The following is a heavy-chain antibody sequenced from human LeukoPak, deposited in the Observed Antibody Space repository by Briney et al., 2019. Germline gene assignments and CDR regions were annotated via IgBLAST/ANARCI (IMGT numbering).Heavy chain of an antibody. CDR1: GYTFTSYG. Sequence: ASVKVSCKASGYTFTSYGISWVRQAPGQGLEWMGWISAYNGNTNYAQKLQGRVTTTTDASTSTAYMELRSLRSDDTAVYYCARADLGYCSSTSCYSGNWFDPWGQGTLVTVSS. D-gene: IGHD2-2*01. CDR3: ARADLGYCSSTSCYSGNWFDP. CDR2: ISAYNGNT. J-gene: IGHJ5*02. V-gene: IGHV1-18*01.